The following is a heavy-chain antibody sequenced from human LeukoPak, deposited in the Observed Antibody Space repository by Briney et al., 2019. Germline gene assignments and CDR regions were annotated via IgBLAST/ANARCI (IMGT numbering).Heavy chain of an antibody. CDR3: ARDSLGYCSSTSCRPSYY. Sequence: SVKVSCKASGGTFSSYTISWVRQAPGQGLEWMGRIIPILGIANYAQKFQGRVTITADKSTSTAYTELSSLRSEDTAVYYCARDSLGYCSSTSCRPSYYWGQGTLVTVSS. J-gene: IGHJ4*02. D-gene: IGHD2-2*01. CDR1: GGTFSSYT. CDR2: IIPILGIA. V-gene: IGHV1-69*04.